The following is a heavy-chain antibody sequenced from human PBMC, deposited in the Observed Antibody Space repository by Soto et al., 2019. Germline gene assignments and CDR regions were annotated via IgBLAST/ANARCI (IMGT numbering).Heavy chain of an antibody. J-gene: IGHJ4*02. Sequence: GGSLRLPCAASGFAFSGHWMNWVRQSPGKGPVWVSRISSDESRTTYADSVKGRFTISRDNAKNTLYLQMNSLRVEDTAMYYCAKRGVDTFGLSYWGQGTLVTVS. CDR1: GFAFSGHW. D-gene: IGHD3-10*01. V-gene: IGHV3-74*01. CDR2: ISSDESRT. CDR3: AKRGVDTFGLSY.